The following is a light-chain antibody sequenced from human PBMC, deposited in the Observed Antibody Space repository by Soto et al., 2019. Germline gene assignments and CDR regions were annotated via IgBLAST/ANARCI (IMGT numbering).Light chain of an antibody. CDR1: QSVNGGY. Sequence: PGERATLSCRASQSVNGGYLAWYQQKPGQAPRLLIYGTSSRASGIPDRFSGSRSGTDFTLTIRRLEPEDFAVYYCQQYGDTPPYTFGQGTKLEIK. V-gene: IGKV3-20*01. J-gene: IGKJ2*01. CDR3: QQYGDTPPYT. CDR2: GTS.